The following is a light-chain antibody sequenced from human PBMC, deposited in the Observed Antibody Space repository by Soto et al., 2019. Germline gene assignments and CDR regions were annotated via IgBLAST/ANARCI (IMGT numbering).Light chain of an antibody. CDR1: QHISNY. CDR2: AAS. V-gene: IGKV1-8*01. CDR3: QHYYTYPWT. Sequence: AIRMTQSASSLSASTGDRVTITCRASQHISNYLVWYQQKPGKAPKVLIHAASTLQYGVSSRFSGSRSGTDFTLTINGLESEDFATYYCQHYYTYPWTFGQGTKVEV. J-gene: IGKJ1*01.